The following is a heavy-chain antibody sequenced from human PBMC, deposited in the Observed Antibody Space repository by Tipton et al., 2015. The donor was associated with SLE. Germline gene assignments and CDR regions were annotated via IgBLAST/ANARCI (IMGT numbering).Heavy chain of an antibody. V-gene: IGHV4-34*01. J-gene: IGHJ4*02. CDR3: ARHSDLGNYYSALHY. CDR2: INHSGST. Sequence: LRLSCAVYGGSFSGYYWSWIRQPPGKGLEWIGEINHSGSTNYNPSLKSRVTISVDTSKNQFSLKLNSVTAADTAVYYCARHSDLGNYYSALHYWGQGILVTVSS. CDR1: GGSFSGYY. D-gene: IGHD3-10*01.